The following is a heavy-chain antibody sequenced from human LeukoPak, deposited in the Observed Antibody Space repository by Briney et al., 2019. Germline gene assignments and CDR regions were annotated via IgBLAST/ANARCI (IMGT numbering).Heavy chain of an antibody. V-gene: IGHV3-74*01. CDR2: IKSDGSRT. CDR1: GFTFSNYW. J-gene: IGHJ4*02. CDR3: ARSRFYFDY. Sequence: GGSLRLSCAASGFTFSNYWMHWVRQAPGKGLVWVSRIKSDGSRTDYADSVKGRFTISRDNAKNSLYLQLNSLRAEDTAVYYCARSRFYFDYWGQGTLVTVSS.